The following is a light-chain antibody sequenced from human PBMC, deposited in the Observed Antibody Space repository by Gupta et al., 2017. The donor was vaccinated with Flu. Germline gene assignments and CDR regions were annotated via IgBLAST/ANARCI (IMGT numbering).Light chain of an antibody. CDR2: DAS. CDR1: QSVSSY. Sequence: PATLSWSPGERATLSCRASQSVSSYLAWYQQKPGQAPRLLIYDASNRATGIPARFSGSGSGTDFTLTISSREPEDFAVYYCQQRSNWPKTFGHGTKVDIK. J-gene: IGKJ3*01. CDR3: QQRSNWPKT. V-gene: IGKV3-11*01.